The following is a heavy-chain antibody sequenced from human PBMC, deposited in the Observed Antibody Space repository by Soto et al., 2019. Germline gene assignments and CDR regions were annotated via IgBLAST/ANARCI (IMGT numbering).Heavy chain of an antibody. CDR1: GFSFSTSGVA. CDR2: IYWDDDK. D-gene: IGHD4-17*01. CDR3: SHRGRDYANDVFDF. V-gene: IGHV2-5*02. J-gene: IGHJ3*01. Sequence: QITLKESGPTLVKPTQTLTLTCNFSGFSFSTSGVAVGWIRQPPGKALEWLALIYWDDDKRYSPFLKSRLSNTRDTSMNQVVLTMTNMVPVDTATYYCSHRGRDYANDVFDFWGQGTMVTVSS.